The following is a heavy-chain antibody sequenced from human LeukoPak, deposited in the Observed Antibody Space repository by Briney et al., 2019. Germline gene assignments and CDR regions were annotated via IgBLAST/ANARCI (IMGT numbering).Heavy chain of an antibody. Sequence: SETLSLTCIVSGGSISSSSYYWGWIRQPPGKGPEWIGSMYYSGSTYYNPSLRSRVTLSVDTSKNQFSLKLSSVTAADTAVYYCARITIEWFDPWGQGTPVTVSS. V-gene: IGHV4-39*01. CDR1: GGSISSSSYY. D-gene: IGHD3-10*01. J-gene: IGHJ5*02. CDR3: ARITIEWFDP. CDR2: MYYSGST.